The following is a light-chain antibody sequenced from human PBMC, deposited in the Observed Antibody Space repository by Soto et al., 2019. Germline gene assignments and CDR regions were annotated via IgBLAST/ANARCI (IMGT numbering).Light chain of an antibody. CDR1: ASDVGGYKY. CDR2: DVS. Sequence: QSALTQPASVSGSPGQSITISCSGLASDVGGYKYVSWYQHHPGKAPKLILYDVSDRPSGVSSRFSGSKSGNTASLTISGLQAEDEADYYCSSYAGSDNPYVFGTGTKVTVL. CDR3: SSYAGSDNPYV. V-gene: IGLV2-14*01. J-gene: IGLJ1*01.